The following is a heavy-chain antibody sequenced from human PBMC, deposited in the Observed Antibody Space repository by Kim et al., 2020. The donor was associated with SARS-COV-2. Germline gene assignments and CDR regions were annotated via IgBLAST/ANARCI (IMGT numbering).Heavy chain of an antibody. CDR3: ARRILLYSPVHNPGALDFPEVMEYYYGSESSLSGPFDY. J-gene: IGHJ4*02. CDR1: GGSISSSSYY. V-gene: IGHV4-39*01. Sequence: SETLSLTCTVSGGSISSSSYYWGWIRQPPGKGLEWIGSIYYSGSTYYNPSLKSRVTISVDTSKNQFSLKLSSVTAADTAVYYCARRILLYSPVHNPGALDFPEVMEYYYGSESSLSGPFDYWGQGTLVTVSS. CDR2: IYYSGST. D-gene: IGHD3-10*01.